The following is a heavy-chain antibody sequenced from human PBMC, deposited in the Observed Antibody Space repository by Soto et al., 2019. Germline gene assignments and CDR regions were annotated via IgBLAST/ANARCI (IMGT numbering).Heavy chain of an antibody. J-gene: IGHJ4*02. Sequence: QVQLVQSGGEVKKPGASVTVSCKAPGYTFINYHITWVRQAPGQGLEWMAWINTYNGMTDYAQKFQGRVTMTRDTSTSTAYMELRNLGSDVTAVYFCAKSPRGEMATDWGQGTLVTVSS. CDR3: AKSPRGEMATD. CDR2: INTYNGMT. CDR1: GYTFINYH. V-gene: IGHV1-18*01. D-gene: IGHD5-12*01.